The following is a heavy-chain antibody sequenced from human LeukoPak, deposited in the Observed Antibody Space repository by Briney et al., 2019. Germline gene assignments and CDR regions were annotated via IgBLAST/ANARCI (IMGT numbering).Heavy chain of an antibody. D-gene: IGHD6-19*01. Sequence: PSETLSLTCTVSGGSISSYYWSWIRRPPGKGLEWIGYIYGSGSPNYNPSLKTRVTISVDTSKNQFSLKLSSVTAADTAVYYCARQGAVAGGGVDWGQGTLVTVSS. CDR3: ARQGAVAGGGVD. CDR1: GGSISSYY. CDR2: IYGSGSP. J-gene: IGHJ4*02. V-gene: IGHV4-59*08.